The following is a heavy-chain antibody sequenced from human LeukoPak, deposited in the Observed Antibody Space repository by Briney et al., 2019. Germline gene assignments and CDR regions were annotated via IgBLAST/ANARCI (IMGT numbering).Heavy chain of an antibody. Sequence: GGSLRLSCAASGFTFSSYSMNWVRQAPGKGLEWVSYISSSSSTIYYADFVKGRFTISRDNAKNSLYLQMNSLRAEDTAVYYCARVLHKRNYDSTTYYGYWGQGTLVTVSS. CDR3: ARVLHKRNYDSTTYYGY. J-gene: IGHJ4*02. CDR1: GFTFSSYS. CDR2: ISSSSSTI. V-gene: IGHV3-48*01. D-gene: IGHD3-22*01.